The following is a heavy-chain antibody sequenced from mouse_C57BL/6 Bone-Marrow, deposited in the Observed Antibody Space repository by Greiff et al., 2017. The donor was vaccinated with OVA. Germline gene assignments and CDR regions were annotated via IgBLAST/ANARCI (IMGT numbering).Heavy chain of an antibody. CDR1: GFNIKDDY. CDR2: IDPENGDT. Sequence: EVQLQQSGAELVRPGASVKLSCTASGFNIKDDYMHWVKQRPEQGLEWIGWIDPENGDTEYASKFQGKATITADTSSNTAYLQLSSLTSEDTAVYYCTSFCYGSSLYDFDYWGQGTTLTVSS. J-gene: IGHJ2*01. D-gene: IGHD1-1*01. V-gene: IGHV14-4*01. CDR3: TSFCYGSSLYDFDY.